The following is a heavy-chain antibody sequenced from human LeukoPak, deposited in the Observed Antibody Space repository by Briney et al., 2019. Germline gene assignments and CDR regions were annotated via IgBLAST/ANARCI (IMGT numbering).Heavy chain of an antibody. CDR3: ARSWRGIKYNGSYDWFDP. J-gene: IGHJ5*02. V-gene: IGHV4-39*01. CDR2: IYYSGST. CDR1: GISISSSHYY. D-gene: IGHD1-26*01. Sequence: SETLSLTCTVSGISISSSHYYWGWIRQSPGKGLEWIGNIYYSGSTYYNPSLKSRDTISVDTSKNQFSLKLSSVTAADTALYYCARSWRGIKYNGSYDWFDPWGQGTLVIVSS.